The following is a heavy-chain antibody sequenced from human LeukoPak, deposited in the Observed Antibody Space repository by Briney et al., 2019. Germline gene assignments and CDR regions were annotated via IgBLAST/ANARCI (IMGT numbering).Heavy chain of an antibody. CDR1: GYTFTSYY. V-gene: IGHV1-46*01. Sequence: GASVKVSCKASGYTFTSYYMHWVRQAPGQGLEWMGIINPSGGSTGYAQKFQGRVTMTRDMSTSTVYMELSSLTSEDTAVYYCARGDCGYSYGYKCYYYMDVWGKGTTVTVSS. D-gene: IGHD5-18*01. CDR3: ARGDCGYSYGYKCYYYMDV. CDR2: INPSGGST. J-gene: IGHJ6*03.